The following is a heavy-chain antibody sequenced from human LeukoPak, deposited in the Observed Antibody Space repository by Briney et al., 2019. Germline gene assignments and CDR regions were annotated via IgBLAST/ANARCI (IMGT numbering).Heavy chain of an antibody. CDR2: INSDGSST. V-gene: IGHV3-74*01. CDR1: GFTFSSYW. Sequence: GGSLRLSCAASGFTFSSYWMHWVRQAPGKGLVWVSRINSDGSSTSYADSVKGRFTISRDNAKNTLYLQMNSLRAEDTAMYYCASGGDSSSFISSNFDYWGQGTLVTVSS. D-gene: IGHD6-6*01. CDR3: ASGGDSSSFISSNFDY. J-gene: IGHJ4*02.